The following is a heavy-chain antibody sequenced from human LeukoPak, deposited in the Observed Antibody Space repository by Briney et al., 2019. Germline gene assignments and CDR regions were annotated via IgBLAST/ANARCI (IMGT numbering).Heavy chain of an antibody. CDR3: ARGGYYGSGNDFRFDP. J-gene: IGHJ5*02. V-gene: IGHV4-59*01. D-gene: IGHD3-10*01. Sequence: PSETLSLTCTVSGGSINSYYWSWIRQPPGKGLECIGYIHYTGSTNYNPSLKSRVTISVDTSKSQFSLKLGSVTAADTAIYYCARGGYYGSGNDFRFDPWGQGTLVTVSS. CDR2: IHYTGST. CDR1: GGSINSYY.